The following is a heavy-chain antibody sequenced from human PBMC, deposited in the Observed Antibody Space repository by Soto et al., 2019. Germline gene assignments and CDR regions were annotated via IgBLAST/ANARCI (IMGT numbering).Heavy chain of an antibody. D-gene: IGHD4-17*01. CDR1: VFTFSVSA. J-gene: IGHJ4*02. V-gene: IGHV3-73*01. Sequence: PWGALLVACAPSVFTFSVSAMHWVRQASGKGLEWVGRIRSKANNYATAYGASVKGRFTISRDDSKNTAYLQMHSLKSEDTAVYYCNTGDYGGYWGQGTLVTVSS. CDR3: NTGDYGGY. CDR2: IRSKANNYAT.